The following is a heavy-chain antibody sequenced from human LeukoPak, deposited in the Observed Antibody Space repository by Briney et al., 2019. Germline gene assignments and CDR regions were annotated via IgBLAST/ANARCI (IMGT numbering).Heavy chain of an antibody. Sequence: PSETLSLTCTVSGGSISSYYWSWIRQPAGKGLEWIGRIYTSGSTNYNPSLKSRVTISVDKSKNQFSLKLSSVTAADTAVYYCARAAGTRRPPGGYDSGWLDPWGQGTLVTVSS. CDR2: IYTSGST. CDR1: GGSISSYY. D-gene: IGHD5-12*01. CDR3: ARAAGTRRPPGGYDSGWLDP. J-gene: IGHJ5*02. V-gene: IGHV4-4*07.